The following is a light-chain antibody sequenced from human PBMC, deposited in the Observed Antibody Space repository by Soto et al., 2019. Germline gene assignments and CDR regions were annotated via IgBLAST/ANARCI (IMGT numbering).Light chain of an antibody. J-gene: IGKJ5*01. Sequence: EIVLTQSPANLSLSPWERATISCRASQSVSSYLAWYQQKPGQAPRLLIYDASNRATGIPARFSGSGSGTDFTLTISSLEPEEFAVYYCQQRSNWPITVGQGTRLDIK. V-gene: IGKV3-11*01. CDR1: QSVSSY. CDR3: QQRSNWPIT. CDR2: DAS.